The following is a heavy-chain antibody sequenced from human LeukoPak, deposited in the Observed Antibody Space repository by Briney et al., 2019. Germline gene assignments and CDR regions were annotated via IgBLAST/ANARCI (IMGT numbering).Heavy chain of an antibody. Sequence: ASETLSLTCTVSGXSISSGDYYWSWIRQPPGKGLEWIGHIYYSGSTYYNPSLKSRVTISVDTSKNQFSLKLSSVTAADTAVYYCARGVVVAAIHDYYFDYWGQGTLVTVSS. CDR3: ARGVVVAAIHDYYFDY. D-gene: IGHD2-15*01. CDR2: IYYSGST. J-gene: IGHJ4*02. CDR1: GXSISSGDYY. V-gene: IGHV4-30-4*01.